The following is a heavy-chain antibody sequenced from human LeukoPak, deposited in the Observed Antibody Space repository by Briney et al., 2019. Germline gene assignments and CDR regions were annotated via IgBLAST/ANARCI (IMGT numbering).Heavy chain of an antibody. J-gene: IGHJ4*02. CDR3: AREFGLWGGDSSGYSV. CDR2: IIPIFGTA. CDR1: GGTFSSYA. D-gene: IGHD3-22*01. Sequence: SVKVSCKASGGTFSSYAISWVRQAPGQGLEWMVGIIPIFGTANYAQKFQGRVTITTDESTSTAYMELSSLRSEDTAVYYCAREFGLWGGDSSGYSVWGQRTLVTVSS. V-gene: IGHV1-69*05.